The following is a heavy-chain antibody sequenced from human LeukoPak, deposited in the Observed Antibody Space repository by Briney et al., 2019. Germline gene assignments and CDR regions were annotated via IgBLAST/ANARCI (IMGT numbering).Heavy chain of an antibody. CDR2: ISYDGSNK. J-gene: IGHJ4*02. Sequence: GGSLRLSCAASRFTFSSYAMHWVRQAPGKGLEWVAVISYDGSNKYYADSVKGRFTISRDNSKNTLYLQVNSLRAEDTAVYYCAKDWRSGSYYAGPNYFDYWGQGTLVTVSS. CDR1: RFTFSSYA. D-gene: IGHD1-26*01. V-gene: IGHV3-30-3*01. CDR3: AKDWRSGSYYAGPNYFDY.